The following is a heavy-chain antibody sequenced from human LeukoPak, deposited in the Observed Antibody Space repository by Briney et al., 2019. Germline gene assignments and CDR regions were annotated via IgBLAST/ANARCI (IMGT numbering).Heavy chain of an antibody. Sequence: GGSLRLSCAASGFTFSSYGMHWVRQAPGKGLEWVAFIRYDGSNKYYADSVKGRFTISRDNSKNTLYLQMNSLRAEDTAVYYCAKDPPWIKALDYWGQGTLVTVPS. CDR2: IRYDGSNK. D-gene: IGHD5-12*01. CDR1: GFTFSSYG. V-gene: IGHV3-30*02. CDR3: AKDPPWIKALDY. J-gene: IGHJ4*02.